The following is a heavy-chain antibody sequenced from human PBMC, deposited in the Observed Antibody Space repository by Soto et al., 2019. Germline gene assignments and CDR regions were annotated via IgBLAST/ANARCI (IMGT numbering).Heavy chain of an antibody. CDR2: IYYNGIT. Sequence: SETLSLTCTVSGDSISSNTYYWGWIRQPPGKGLEWIGTIYYNGITFYNPSLKSRVTISIDTSKNQFSLNLNSVTAADTAVYYCARHPPPFPAAKFDYWGQGTLVTVSS. V-gene: IGHV4-39*01. J-gene: IGHJ4*02. CDR1: GDSISSNTYY. CDR3: ARHPPPFPAAKFDY. D-gene: IGHD5-18*01.